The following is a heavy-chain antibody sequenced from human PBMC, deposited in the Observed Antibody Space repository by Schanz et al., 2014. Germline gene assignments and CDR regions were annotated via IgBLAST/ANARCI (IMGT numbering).Heavy chain of an antibody. Sequence: QVQLQQWGAGLLKPSETLSLTCAVYGVSFSGYYWSWIRQPPGKGLEWIAEINHGGSTNYNPSLKSRVTISVDPSKNQFSLKLRSVTAADTAVYYCARAARRTRVVPLYFDYWGQGTLVTVSS. CDR2: INHGGST. J-gene: IGHJ4*02. V-gene: IGHV4-34*01. CDR1: GVSFSGYY. CDR3: ARAARRTRVVPLYFDY. D-gene: IGHD2-2*01.